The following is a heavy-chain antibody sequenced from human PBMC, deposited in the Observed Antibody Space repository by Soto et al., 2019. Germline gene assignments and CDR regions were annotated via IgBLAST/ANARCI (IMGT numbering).Heavy chain of an antibody. D-gene: IGHD2-2*03. CDR2: INTNEFT. V-gene: IGHV4-4*07. Sequence: PSETLSLTCTVSGGSISGSFWCWIRQTAGKGLEWIGRINTNEFTNYGPSLKSRVTMSGDTSKNQISLKLRSVTAADTAVYYCARVQPKYGFWFDPWGQGTLVTFSS. J-gene: IGHJ5*02. CDR3: ARVQPKYGFWFDP. CDR1: GGSISGSF.